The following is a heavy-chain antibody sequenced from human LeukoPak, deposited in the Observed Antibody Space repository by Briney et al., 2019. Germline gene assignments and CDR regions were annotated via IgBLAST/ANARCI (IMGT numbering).Heavy chain of an antibody. V-gene: IGHV4-34*01. D-gene: IGHD6-19*01. CDR3: ARGGWALGLHYYMDV. Sequence: SETLSLTCAVYGGSFSGYYWSWVRQPPGKGLEWSGEINHSGSTNYNPSLKSRVTISVDTSKNQFSLKLSSVTAADTAVYYCARGGWALGLHYYMDVWGKGTTVTVSS. CDR1: GGSFSGYY. J-gene: IGHJ6*03. CDR2: INHSGST.